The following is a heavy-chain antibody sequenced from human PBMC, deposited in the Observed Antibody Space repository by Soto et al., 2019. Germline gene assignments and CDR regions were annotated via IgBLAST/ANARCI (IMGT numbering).Heavy chain of an antibody. D-gene: IGHD2-15*01. CDR1: GVTFSSYA. CDR3: VRGGGGGLFDP. J-gene: IGHJ5*02. V-gene: IGHV3-11*06. CDR2: ISPGSRYP. Sequence: GGSLRLSCAASGVTFSSYAMSWIRQAPGKGLEWLSYISPGSRYPAYADSVKGRFTISRDNAKRSLYLQMMSLTAEDTAIYYCVRGGGGGLFDPWGQGTMVTVSS.